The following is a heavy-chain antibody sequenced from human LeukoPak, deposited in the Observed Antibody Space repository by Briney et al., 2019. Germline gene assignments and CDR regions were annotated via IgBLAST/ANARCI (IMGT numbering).Heavy chain of an antibody. D-gene: IGHD3-10*01. CDR2: ISPVGRAT. Sequence: GGSLRLSCEASGFTYDYYWLGWVRQAPGKGPEWLANISPVGRATYYADSVKGRFTVSRDNAKESMVLQMNSLRGEETAVYFCVRWGVEAGMDSWGQGALVTVSS. CDR3: VRWGVEAGMDS. V-gene: IGHV3-7*01. J-gene: IGHJ4*02. CDR1: GFTYDYYW.